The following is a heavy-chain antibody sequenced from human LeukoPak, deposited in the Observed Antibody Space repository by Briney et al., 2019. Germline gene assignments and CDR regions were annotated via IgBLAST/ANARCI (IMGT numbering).Heavy chain of an antibody. CDR2: IIPIFGTA. D-gene: IGHD3-3*01. CDR1: GGTFSSYA. CDR3: ARELRFLEPPYNWFDP. Sequence: SVKVSCKASGGTFSSYAISWVRQAPGQGLEWMGGIIPIFGTANYAQKFQGRVTITADESTSTAYTELSSLRSEDTAVYYCARELRFLEPPYNWFDPWGQGTLVTVSS. J-gene: IGHJ5*02. V-gene: IGHV1-69*13.